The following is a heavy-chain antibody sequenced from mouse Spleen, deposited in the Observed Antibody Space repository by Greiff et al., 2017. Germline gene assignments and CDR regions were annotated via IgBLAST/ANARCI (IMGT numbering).Heavy chain of an antibody. D-gene: IGHD2-3*01. J-gene: IGHJ2*01. CDR1: GYTFTDYY. Sequence: VQLQQSGPVLVKPGASVKMSCKASGYTFTDYYMNWVKQSHGKSLEWIGVINPYNGGTSYNQKFKGKATLTVDKSSSTAYMELNSLTSEDSAVYYCARGEGGYYYFDYWGQGTTLTVSS. CDR2: INPYNGGT. V-gene: IGHV1-19*01. CDR3: ARGEGGYYYFDY.